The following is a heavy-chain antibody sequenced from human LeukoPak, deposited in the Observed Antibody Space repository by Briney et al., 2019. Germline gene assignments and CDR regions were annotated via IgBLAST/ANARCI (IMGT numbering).Heavy chain of an antibody. CDR2: ISDNSGNT. CDR1: GFTFSSYG. J-gene: IGHJ4*02. Sequence: PGGTLRLSCAASGFTFSSYGMSWVRQAPGKGLEWLSAISDNSGNTYYADSVKGRFTISRDNSKNTLYLQMNSLRAEDTAVYYCAKDHCSSTSCYPYYFDYWGQGTLVTVSS. V-gene: IGHV3-23*01. D-gene: IGHD2-2*01. CDR3: AKDHCSSTSCYPYYFDY.